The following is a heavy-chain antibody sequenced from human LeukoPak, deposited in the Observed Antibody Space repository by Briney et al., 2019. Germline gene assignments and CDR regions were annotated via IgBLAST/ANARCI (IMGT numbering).Heavy chain of an antibody. CDR3: ARDVEDIVVVVAATIWFDP. D-gene: IGHD2-15*01. Sequence: GASVKVSCKASGYTFTSYGISWVRQAPGQGLERMGWINPNSGGTNYAQKFQGRVTMTRDTSISTAYMELSRLRSDDTAVYYCARDVEDIVVVVAATIWFDPWGQGTLVTVSS. CDR2: INPNSGGT. J-gene: IGHJ5*02. V-gene: IGHV1-2*02. CDR1: GYTFTSYG.